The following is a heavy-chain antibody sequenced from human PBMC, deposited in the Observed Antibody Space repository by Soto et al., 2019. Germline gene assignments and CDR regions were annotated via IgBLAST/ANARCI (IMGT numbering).Heavy chain of an antibody. D-gene: IGHD1-7*01. V-gene: IGHV3-33*01. CDR1: GGIFHGYG. Sequence: QEQLVESGGGVVQPGTSLRLSCAVPGGIFHGYGMHWVRQAPGKGLEWVAIIRFDGSNEEYADSVQGRFTISRDNSKNTLDHKKNNLGAEDPAVYYCARDGVGGTVFRGYLDYWGRGTVVTVSS. CDR2: IRFDGSNE. CDR3: ARDGVGGTVFRGYLDY. J-gene: IGHJ4*02.